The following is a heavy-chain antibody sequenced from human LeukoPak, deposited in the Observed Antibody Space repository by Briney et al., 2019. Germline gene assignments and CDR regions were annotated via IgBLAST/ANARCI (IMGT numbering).Heavy chain of an antibody. CDR3: ASLIAVAAEGDDY. J-gene: IGHJ4*02. D-gene: IGHD6-19*01. V-gene: IGHV7-4-1*02. CDR2: INTNTGNP. CDR1: GYTFTSYA. Sequence: GASVTVSCTASGYTFTSYAMNWVRQAPGQGLEWMGWINTNTGNPTYAQGFTGRFVFSLDTSVSTAYLQISSLKAEDTAVYYCASLIAVAAEGDDYWGQGTLVTVSS.